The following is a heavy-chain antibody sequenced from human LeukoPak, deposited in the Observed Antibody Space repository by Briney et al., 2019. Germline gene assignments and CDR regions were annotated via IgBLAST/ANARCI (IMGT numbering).Heavy chain of an antibody. CDR2: IYYSGST. CDR3: ARAEDYSNYSG. Sequence: ETLSLTCTVSGGSISSYYWSWVRQPPGKGLEWIGYIYYSGSTNYNPSLKSRVTISVDTSKNQFSLKLSSVTAADTAVYYCARAEDYSNYSGWGQGTLVTVSS. V-gene: IGHV4-59*01. J-gene: IGHJ4*02. CDR1: GGSISSYY. D-gene: IGHD4-11*01.